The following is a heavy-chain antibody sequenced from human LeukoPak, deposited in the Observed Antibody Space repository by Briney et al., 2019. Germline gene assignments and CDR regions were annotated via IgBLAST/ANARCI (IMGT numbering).Heavy chain of an antibody. V-gene: IGHV5-51*01. Sequence: GESLKISCKGSGYRFTSYWIGWVRQMPGKGLEWMGIIYPSDPDTKYSPSFQGQVTISADKSISTAYLQWSSLKASDTAMYYCARVRAMVRGVIRHFDYWGQGTLVTVSS. CDR2: IYPSDPDT. CDR3: ARVRAMVRGVIRHFDY. J-gene: IGHJ4*02. D-gene: IGHD3-10*01. CDR1: GYRFTSYW.